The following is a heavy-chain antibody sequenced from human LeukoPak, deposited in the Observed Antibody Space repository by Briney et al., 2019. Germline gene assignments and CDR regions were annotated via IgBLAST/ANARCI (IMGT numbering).Heavy chain of an antibody. CDR1: GGSFSGYY. Sequence: SETLSLTCAVYGGSFSGYYWSWIRQPPGKGLEWIGEINHSGSTNYNPSLKSRVTISVDTSKNQFSLELSSVTAADTAVYYRASGGSYYYFDYWGQGTLVTVSS. V-gene: IGHV4-34*01. CDR3: ASGGSYYYFDY. CDR2: INHSGST. D-gene: IGHD1-26*01. J-gene: IGHJ4*02.